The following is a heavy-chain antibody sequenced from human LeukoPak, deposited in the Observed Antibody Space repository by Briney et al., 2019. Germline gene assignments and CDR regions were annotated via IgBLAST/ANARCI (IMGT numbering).Heavy chain of an antibody. Sequence: KAGGSLRLSCAASGFTVSSNYMSWVRQAPGKGLEWIGSIYYSGRTYYNPSLKSRVTISVDTSKNQFSLKLSSVTAADTAVYYCVCSGYRSGWRIDYWGRGTLVIVSS. V-gene: IGHV4-59*05. CDR1: GFTVSSNY. D-gene: IGHD6-19*01. CDR2: IYYSGRT. CDR3: VCSGYRSGWRIDY. J-gene: IGHJ4*02.